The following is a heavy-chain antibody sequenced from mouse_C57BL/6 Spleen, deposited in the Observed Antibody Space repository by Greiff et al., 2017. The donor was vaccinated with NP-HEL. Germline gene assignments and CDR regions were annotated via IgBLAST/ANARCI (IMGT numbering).Heavy chain of an antibody. D-gene: IGHD6-5*01. CDR1: GFNIKDYY. CDR2: IDPEDGDP. Sequence: EVKLQESGAELVRPGASVKLSCTASGFNIKDYYMHWVKQRPEQGLEWIGRIDPEDGDPEYAPKFQGKATMTADTSSNTAYLQLSSLTSEDTAVYYCTSVYPMPPRKAYWGQGTLVTVSA. CDR3: TSVYPMPPRKAY. J-gene: IGHJ3*01. V-gene: IGHV14-1*01.